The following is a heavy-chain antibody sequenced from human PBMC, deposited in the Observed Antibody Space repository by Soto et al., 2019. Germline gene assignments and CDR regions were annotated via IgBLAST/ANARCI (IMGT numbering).Heavy chain of an antibody. CDR1: GGSISSGGYS. D-gene: IGHD3-10*01. J-gene: IGHJ6*02. CDR2: IYYSGST. V-gene: IGHV4-61*08. Sequence: SDTLSLTCAVSGGSISSGGYSWSWIRQPPGKGLEWIGYIYYSGSTNYNPSLKSRVTISVDTSKNQFSLKLSSVTAADTAVYYCARGDYRSGSPYYYVIDVWGQGTTVTVSS. CDR3: ARGDYRSGSPYYYVIDV.